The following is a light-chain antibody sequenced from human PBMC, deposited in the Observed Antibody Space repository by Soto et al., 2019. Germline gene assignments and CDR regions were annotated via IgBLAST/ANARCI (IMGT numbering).Light chain of an antibody. J-gene: IGLJ1*01. Sequence: QSALTQPASVSGSPGQSITISCTGTSSDVGSYNFVSWFQQHPGKVPKLIIYEGTERPSGVSNRFSASKSGNTASLGITGFQTGDEADYYCGSWDSSLSAYVFGTGTKVTVL. V-gene: IGLV2-14*02. CDR2: EGT. CDR3: GSWDSSLSAYV. CDR1: SSDVGSYNF.